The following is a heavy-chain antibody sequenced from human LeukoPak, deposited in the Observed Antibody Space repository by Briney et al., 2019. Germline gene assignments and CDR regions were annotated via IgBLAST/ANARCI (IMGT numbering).Heavy chain of an antibody. CDR2: ASGYNGHT. CDR3: ARDDRYSGYDYDY. Sequence: ASVKVSCKTSGFTFSNYNICWVRQAPGQGLEWMGWASGYNGHTNYAQNLQGRVTMTTDTSTSTAYMELRSLRSDDTAVYYCARDDRYSGYDYDYWGQGTLVTVSS. CDR1: GFTFSNYN. V-gene: IGHV1-18*01. D-gene: IGHD5-12*01. J-gene: IGHJ4*02.